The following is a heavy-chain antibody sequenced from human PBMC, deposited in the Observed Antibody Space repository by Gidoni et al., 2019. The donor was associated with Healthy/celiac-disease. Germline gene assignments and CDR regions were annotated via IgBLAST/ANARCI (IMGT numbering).Heavy chain of an antibody. J-gene: IGHJ3*02. D-gene: IGHD3-10*01. Sequence: EVQLLESGGGLVQPGGSLSLSCAASGFTFRSYSMSWVRQAPGKGLEWVSAISGSSGSTYYADSVKGRFTISRDNSKNTLYLQMNSLRAEDTAVYYCAKYYYGSGSFLDAFDIWGQGTMVTVSS. CDR2: ISGSSGST. CDR1: GFTFRSYS. CDR3: AKYYYGSGSFLDAFDI. V-gene: IGHV3-23*01.